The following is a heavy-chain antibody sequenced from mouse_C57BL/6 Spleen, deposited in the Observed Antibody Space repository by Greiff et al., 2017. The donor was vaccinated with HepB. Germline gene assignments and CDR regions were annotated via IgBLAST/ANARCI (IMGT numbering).Heavy chain of an antibody. CDR3: ASRAFYYDYDDAMDY. D-gene: IGHD2-4*01. CDR1: GYTFTSYW. J-gene: IGHJ4*01. V-gene: IGHV1-52*01. CDR2: IDPSDSET. Sequence: QVQLQQPGAELVRPGSSVKLSCKASGYTFTSYWMHWVKQRPIQGLEWIGNIDPSDSETHYNQKFRDKATLTVDKSSSTAYMQLSSLTSEDSAVYYCASRAFYYDYDDAMDYWGQGTSVTVSS.